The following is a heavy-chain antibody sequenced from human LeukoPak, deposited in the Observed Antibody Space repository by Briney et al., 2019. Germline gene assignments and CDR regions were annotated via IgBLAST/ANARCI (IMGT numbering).Heavy chain of an antibody. D-gene: IGHD4-11*01. CDR1: GYTFTDYY. V-gene: IGHV1-2*06. CDR2: INPNSGAA. J-gene: IGHJ4*02. CDR3: ARASYSNYATHFDY. Sequence: VASVKVSCKASGYTFTDYYMHWVRQAPGQGLEGMGRINPNSGAADYAQEFQGRVTMTRDTSINTVYMELSRLRSDDTAVYYCARASYSNYATHFDYWGQGTLVTVSS.